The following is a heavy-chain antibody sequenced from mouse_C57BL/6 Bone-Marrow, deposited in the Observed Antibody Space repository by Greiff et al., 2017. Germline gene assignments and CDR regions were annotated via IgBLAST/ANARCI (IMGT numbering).Heavy chain of an antibody. J-gene: IGHJ3*01. CDR1: GYTFTSYG. V-gene: IGHV1-81*01. Sequence: VKLQQSGAELARPGASVKLSCKASGYTFTSYGISWVKQRTGQGLEWIGEIYPRSGNTYYNEKFKGQATLTADKSSSTAYMELRSLTSEDAAVYFCARFAYWGQGTLVTVSA. CDR3: ARFAY. CDR2: IYPRSGNT.